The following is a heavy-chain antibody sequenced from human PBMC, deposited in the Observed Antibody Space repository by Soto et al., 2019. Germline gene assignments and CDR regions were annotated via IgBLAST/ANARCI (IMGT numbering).Heavy chain of an antibody. CDR1: GGSISSGDYS. Sequence: SETLSLTCAVSGGSISSGDYSWNWIRQPPGKGLEWIGYIYYGGSTYYNPSLQSRVTMSLDRSKNQFSLKLNSVTAADTAVYYCARVRREYDNSGPVDYWGQGTLVTVS. CDR2: IYYGGST. J-gene: IGHJ4*02. D-gene: IGHD3-22*01. CDR3: ARVRREYDNSGPVDY. V-gene: IGHV4-30-2*01.